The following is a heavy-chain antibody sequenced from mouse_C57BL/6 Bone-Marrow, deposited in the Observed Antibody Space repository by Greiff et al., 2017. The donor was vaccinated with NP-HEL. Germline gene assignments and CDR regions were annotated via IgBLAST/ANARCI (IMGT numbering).Heavy chain of an antibody. Sequence: EVQLQESGPGLAKPSQTLSLTCSVTGYSITSDYWNWIRKFPGNKLEYMGYISYSGSTYYNPSPKSRISITPKTSKNQYYLQLNSVTTEDTATYYCARSSYYGSSYGYFDVWGTGTTVTVSS. CDR2: ISYSGST. D-gene: IGHD1-1*01. CDR1: GYSITSDY. CDR3: ARSSYYGSSYGYFDV. V-gene: IGHV3-8*01. J-gene: IGHJ1*03.